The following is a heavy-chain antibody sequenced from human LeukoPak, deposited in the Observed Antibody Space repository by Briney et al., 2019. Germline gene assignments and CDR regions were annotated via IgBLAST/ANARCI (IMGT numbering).Heavy chain of an antibody. J-gene: IGHJ4*02. CDR3: AKDRRPTTVVTYPSD. Sequence: PGGSLRLSCEASGFTFSSYAMSWVRQAPGKGLEWVSALSGSGSNTYYADSVKGRFTISRDNSKNTLYLQMNSLRAEDTAVYYCAKDRRPTTVVTYPSDWGQGTLVTVS. CDR2: LSGSGSNT. CDR1: GFTFSSYA. D-gene: IGHD4-11*01. V-gene: IGHV3-23*01.